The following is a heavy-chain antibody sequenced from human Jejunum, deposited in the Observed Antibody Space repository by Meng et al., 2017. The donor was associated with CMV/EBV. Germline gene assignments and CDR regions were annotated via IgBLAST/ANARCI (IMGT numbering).Heavy chain of an antibody. J-gene: IGHJ2*01. Sequence: TGYTFTSYAMSWVRQAPGEGLEWMGCISTNTENATYAQGCTGRFVFSLDTSVSTAYLQINSLEAEDTAVYYCARSGRIQLWYWYFDLWGRGTLVTVSS. V-gene: IGHV7-4-1*02. CDR2: ISTNTENA. CDR3: ARSGRIQLWYWYFDL. CDR1: GYTFTSYA. D-gene: IGHD5-18*01.